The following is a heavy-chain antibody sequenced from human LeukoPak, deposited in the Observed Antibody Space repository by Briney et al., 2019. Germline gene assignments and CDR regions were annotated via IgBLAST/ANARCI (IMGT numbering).Heavy chain of an antibody. CDR3: AGASGGYGEGFDY. Sequence: ASVKVSCKASGYTFTSYYMHWVRQAPGQGLEWMGIINPSGGSTSYAQKFQGRVTMTRDTSTSTVYMELSSLRSEDTAVYYRAGASGGYGEGFDYWGQGTLVTVSS. D-gene: IGHD1-26*01. CDR1: GYTFTSYY. V-gene: IGHV1-46*03. CDR2: INPSGGST. J-gene: IGHJ4*02.